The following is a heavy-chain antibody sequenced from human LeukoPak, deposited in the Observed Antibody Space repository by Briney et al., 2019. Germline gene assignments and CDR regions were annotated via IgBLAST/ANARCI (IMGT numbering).Heavy chain of an antibody. CDR2: ITSSSSYT. Sequence: GGSLRLSCAASGFTFSSYSMNWVRQAPGRGLEWVSSITSSSSYTYYADSVKGRFTISRDNAKNSLYLQMDSLRAEDTAVYYCARARGSYYVGSDYWGQGTLVTVSS. CDR3: ARARGSYYVGSDY. V-gene: IGHV3-21*01. CDR1: GFTFSSYS. J-gene: IGHJ4*02. D-gene: IGHD1-26*01.